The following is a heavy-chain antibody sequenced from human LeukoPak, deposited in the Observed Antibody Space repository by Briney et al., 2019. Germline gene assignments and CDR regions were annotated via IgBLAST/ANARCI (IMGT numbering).Heavy chain of an antibody. CDR2: INPNIGGT. CDR3: ARVGAGLNDAFDI. CDR1: GYTFTGYY. J-gene: IGHJ3*02. D-gene: IGHD1-26*01. Sequence: GASVKVSCKASGYTFTGYYIHWVRQAPGQGLEWMGRINPNIGGTNYAQKFQGRVTMTRDTSISTIYVELSRLRSDDTAVYYCARVGAGLNDAFDIWGQGTMVTVSS. V-gene: IGHV1-2*06.